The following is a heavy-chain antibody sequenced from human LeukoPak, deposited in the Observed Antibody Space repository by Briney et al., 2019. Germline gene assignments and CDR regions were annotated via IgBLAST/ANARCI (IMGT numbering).Heavy chain of an antibody. D-gene: IGHD1-20*01. J-gene: IGHJ4*02. CDR2: ITPYNGNT. CDR3: ARDGRYNLNYADY. CDR1: GYTFSNYG. Sequence: ASVKVSCKASGYTFSNYGFSWVRQAPGQGLEWMGWITPYNGNTNYAQKFQGRLTMTTDTSTTTAYMELANLSSDDAAVYYCARDGRYNLNYADYWGQGTLVTVSS. V-gene: IGHV1-18*01.